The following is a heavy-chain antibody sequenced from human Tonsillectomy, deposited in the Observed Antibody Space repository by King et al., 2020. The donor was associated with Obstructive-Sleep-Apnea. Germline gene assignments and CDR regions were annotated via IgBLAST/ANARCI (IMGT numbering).Heavy chain of an antibody. J-gene: IGHJ6*02. V-gene: IGHV3-15*01. Sequence: VQLVESGGVSVKPGGSLRLSCAASGFTFRNAWMSWVRQAPGKGLEWVGRIKSKTDGGTTDFAAPVKGRFTISRDDSKNTLYLQMNSLKTEDTAVYYCTTDWLQLERLPLVGDYSYYGMDVWGQGTTVTVSS. CDR2: IKSKTDGGTT. CDR1: GFTFRNAW. D-gene: IGHD1-1*01. CDR3: TTDWLQLERLPLVGDYSYYGMDV.